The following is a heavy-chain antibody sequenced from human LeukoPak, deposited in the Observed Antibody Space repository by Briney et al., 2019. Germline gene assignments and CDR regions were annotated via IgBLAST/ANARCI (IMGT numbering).Heavy chain of an antibody. CDR2: ITSSSDYI. J-gene: IGHJ5*02. CDR3: AREFKSGYGMWA. V-gene: IGHV3-21*01. D-gene: IGHD5-18*01. Sequence: TGGSLRLSCTASGXTFSSYSMNWVRQAPGKGLEWVSSITSSSDYIYYADSVKGRFTISRDNAENSLHLQMNSLRADDTAVYYCAREFKSGYGMWAWGQGTLVTVSS. CDR1: GXTFSSYS.